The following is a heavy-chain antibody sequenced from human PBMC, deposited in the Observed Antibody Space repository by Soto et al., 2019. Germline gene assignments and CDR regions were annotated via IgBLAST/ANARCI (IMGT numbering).Heavy chain of an antibody. CDR2: IYYSGST. CDR3: ARDSGYDGYYYYGMDV. Sequence: PSETLSLTCTVSGGSISSYYWSWIRQPPGKGLEWIGYIYYSGSTNYNPSLKSRVTISVDTSKNQFSLKLSSVTAADTAVYYCARDSGYDGYYYYGMDVWGQGTTVTVSS. V-gene: IGHV4-59*01. J-gene: IGHJ6*02. CDR1: GGSISSYY. D-gene: IGHD5-12*01.